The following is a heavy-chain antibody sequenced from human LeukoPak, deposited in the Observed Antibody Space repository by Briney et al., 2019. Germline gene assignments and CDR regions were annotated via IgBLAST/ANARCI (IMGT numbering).Heavy chain of an antibody. D-gene: IGHD2-15*01. CDR2: IYYGGGT. CDR1: GGSISSYY. Sequence: SETLVLTCTVSGGSISSYYWSWIRQPSGKGLEWIGYIYYGGGTNYSPSLNSRVTISVDTSKNQFSLKLSSVTAADTAVYYCARDVVVVAATHHYYYYGMDVWRQGTTVTVSS. V-gene: IGHV4-59*08. CDR3: ARDVVVVAATHHYYYYGMDV. J-gene: IGHJ6*02.